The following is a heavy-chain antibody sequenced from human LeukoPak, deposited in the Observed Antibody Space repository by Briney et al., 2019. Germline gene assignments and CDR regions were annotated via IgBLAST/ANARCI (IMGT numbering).Heavy chain of an antibody. Sequence: GESLKISCKGSGYSFTNYWISWVRQMPGKGLEWMGRIDPSDSYTNFSPSFQGHVTISTDKSISTAYLQWSSLKALDTAMYYCARLMNTAMALDAFDIWGQGTMVTVSS. CDR3: ARLMNTAMALDAFDI. CDR2: IDPSDSYT. CDR1: GYSFTNYW. J-gene: IGHJ3*02. D-gene: IGHD5-18*01. V-gene: IGHV5-10-1*01.